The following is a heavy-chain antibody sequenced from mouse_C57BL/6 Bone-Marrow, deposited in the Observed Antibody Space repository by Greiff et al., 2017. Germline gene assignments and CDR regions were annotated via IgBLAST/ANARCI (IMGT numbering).Heavy chain of an antibody. V-gene: IGHV1-82*01. CDR1: GYAFSSSW. CDR3: ARYGYLFDY. D-gene: IGHD2-2*01. J-gene: IGHJ2*01. CDR2: IYPGDGDT. Sequence: QVQLQQSGPELVQPGASVKISCKASGYAFSSSWMNWVKQRPGKGLEWIGRIYPGDGDTNYNGKFKGKATLTADKSSSTAYMQLSSLTSEDSAVYFCARYGYLFDYWGQGTTLTVSS.